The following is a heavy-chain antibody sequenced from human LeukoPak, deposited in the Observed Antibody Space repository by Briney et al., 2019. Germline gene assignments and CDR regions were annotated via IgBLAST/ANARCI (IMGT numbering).Heavy chain of an antibody. CDR3: ARDQTISLSGHYYYYYMDV. CDR1: GYTFTSYG. D-gene: IGHD3-10*01. J-gene: IGHJ6*03. CDR2: ISAYSGNT. Sequence: GASVKLSCKASGYTFTSYGISWVRQAPGQGREWMGWISAYSGNTNDAQKLQGRVTMTTHTSTSTAYMELRSLRSDDTAVYYCARDQTISLSGHYYYYYMDVWGKGTTVTVSS. V-gene: IGHV1-18*01.